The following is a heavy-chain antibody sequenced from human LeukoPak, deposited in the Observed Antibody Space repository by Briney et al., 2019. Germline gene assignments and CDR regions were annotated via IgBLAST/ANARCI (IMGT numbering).Heavy chain of an antibody. J-gene: IGHJ4*02. CDR3: ARGPGPADDGGGYCFDY. CDR1: GYTFTSYY. V-gene: IGHV1-46*01. Sequence: GASVTVSCKASGYTFTSYYLYWVRQAPGQGLEWMGVINPSGGSTTSAQKSQGRVTMTRDTSTSTVYMELRSLRSEDTAVYYCARGPGPADDGGGYCFDYWGQGTLVTVSS. CDR2: INPSGGST. D-gene: IGHD3-22*01.